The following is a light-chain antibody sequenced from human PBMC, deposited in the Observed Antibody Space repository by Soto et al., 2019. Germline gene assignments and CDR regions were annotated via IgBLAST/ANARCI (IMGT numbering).Light chain of an antibody. Sequence: AIQLTQSPSSLSASVGDRVTNTCRASYGISSALAWYQQKPVKAPKLLIYDASSFESGVPSRFSGSGSGTDFTLTISSLQPEDFATYYCQQFNSYLITFGQGTRLEIK. CDR2: DAS. CDR1: YGISSA. V-gene: IGKV1-13*02. J-gene: IGKJ5*01. CDR3: QQFNSYLIT.